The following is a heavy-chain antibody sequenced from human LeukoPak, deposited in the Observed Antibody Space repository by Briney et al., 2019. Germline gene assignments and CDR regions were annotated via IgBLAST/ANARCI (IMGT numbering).Heavy chain of an antibody. CDR2: IYYSGST. Sequence: SETLSLTCTVSGGSISSYCWSWIRQPPGKGLEWIGYIYYSGSTNYNPSLKSRVTISVDTSKNQFSLKLSSVTAADTAVYYCARATDFWSGYYLDYWGQGTLVTVSS. CDR1: GGSISSYC. D-gene: IGHD3-3*01. V-gene: IGHV4-59*01. J-gene: IGHJ4*02. CDR3: ARATDFWSGYYLDY.